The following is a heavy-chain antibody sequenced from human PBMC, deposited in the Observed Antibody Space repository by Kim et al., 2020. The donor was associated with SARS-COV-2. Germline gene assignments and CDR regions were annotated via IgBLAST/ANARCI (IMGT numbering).Heavy chain of an antibody. V-gene: IGHV3-72*01. CDR1: GSTFSDHY. J-gene: IGHJ3*02. CDR2: SGNKANIYMT. CDR3: TRGYSGVSVYALDI. D-gene: IGHD6-19*01. Sequence: GGSLRLSCVASGSTFSDHYIDWFRQTPRKGLEGVGRSGNKANIYMTEYAASVKGRFTISRDDSKNSLYLHMSSLRGEDTAVYHCTRGYSGVSVYALDIWGQRTMVTVSS.